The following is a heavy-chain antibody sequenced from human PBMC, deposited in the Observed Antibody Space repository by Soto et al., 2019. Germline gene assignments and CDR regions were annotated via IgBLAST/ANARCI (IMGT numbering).Heavy chain of an antibody. D-gene: IGHD2-15*01. CDR2: IIPIFGTA. Sequence: QVQLVQSGAEVKKPGSSVKVSCKSSGGTFSTYAISWVRQAPGQGLEWMGGIIPIFGTANYAQKFQGRVTITADESTTKAYLGLISLRSGDTAVYYCARDEKVVATGSRTWHYYYGRKVWGEGTTVTVSS. CDR3: ARDEKVVATGSRTWHYYYGRKV. V-gene: IGHV1-69*12. CDR1: GGTFSTYA. J-gene: IGHJ6*04.